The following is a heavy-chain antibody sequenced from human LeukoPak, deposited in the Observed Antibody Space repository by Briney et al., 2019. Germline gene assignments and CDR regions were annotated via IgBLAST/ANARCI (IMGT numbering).Heavy chain of an antibody. J-gene: IGHJ4*02. V-gene: IGHV1-69*04. CDR1: GYTFTSYG. D-gene: IGHD3-10*01. Sequence: SVKVSCKASGYTFTSYGISWVRQAPGQGLEWMGRIIPILGIANYAQKFQGRVTITADKSTCTAYMELSSLRSEDTAVYYCATASFSITMVRGVSHYWGQGTLVTVSS. CDR2: IIPILGIA. CDR3: ATASFSITMVRGVSHY.